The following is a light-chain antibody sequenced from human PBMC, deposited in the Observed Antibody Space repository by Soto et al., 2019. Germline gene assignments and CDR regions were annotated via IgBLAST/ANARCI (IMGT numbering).Light chain of an antibody. CDR2: DVS. J-gene: IGLJ1*01. V-gene: IGLV2-14*01. Sequence: QSVLTQPASVSGSPGQSITISCTGTSSDVGGYNYVSWYQQHPGKAPKLMIYDVSNRPSGVSNRFSDSKSGNTASLTISGLQAEDEADYYCSSYTSSSTLFGTGTKVTVL. CDR1: SSDVGGYNY. CDR3: SSYTSSSTL.